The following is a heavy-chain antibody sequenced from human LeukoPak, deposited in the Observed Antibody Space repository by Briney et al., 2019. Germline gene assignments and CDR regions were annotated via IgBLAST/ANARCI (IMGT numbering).Heavy chain of an antibody. J-gene: IGHJ4*02. Sequence: AGGSLRLSGAASGFTFSSYGMSWVRQAPGKGLEWVSAISGSGGSTYYADSVKGRFTISRDNSKNTLYLQMNSLRAEDTAVYYCAKDRIAVAGIEFDYWGQGTLVTVSS. V-gene: IGHV3-23*01. D-gene: IGHD6-19*01. CDR3: AKDRIAVAGIEFDY. CDR1: GFTFSSYG. CDR2: ISGSGGST.